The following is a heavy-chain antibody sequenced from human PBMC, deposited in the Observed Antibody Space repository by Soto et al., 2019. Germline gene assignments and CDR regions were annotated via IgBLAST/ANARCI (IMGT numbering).Heavy chain of an antibody. D-gene: IGHD3-10*02. Sequence: GASVKVSCKASGYTFTSYYMHWVRQAPGQGLEWMGIINPSGGSTSYAQKFQGRVTMTRDTSTSTVYMELSSLRSEDTAAYYCARAYHDRGFDPWGQGTLVTVSS. CDR2: INPSGGST. CDR1: GYTFTSYY. V-gene: IGHV1-46*01. J-gene: IGHJ5*02. CDR3: ARAYHDRGFDP.